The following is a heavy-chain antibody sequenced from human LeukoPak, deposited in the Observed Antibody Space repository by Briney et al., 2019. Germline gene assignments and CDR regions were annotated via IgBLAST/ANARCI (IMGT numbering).Heavy chain of an antibody. Sequence: GGSLRLSCEASGFTFKYYGMHWVRQAPGKGLEWVAFIRLDSTNSYYAHSVKGRFTISRDTSLNTVYLQMNRLRVDDTAMYYCAKRLHRRSWNDEFDIWGDGTVVTASS. CDR3: AKRLHRRSWNDEFDI. V-gene: IGHV3-30*02. CDR2: IRLDSTNS. CDR1: GFTFKYYG. J-gene: IGHJ3*02. D-gene: IGHD6-13*01.